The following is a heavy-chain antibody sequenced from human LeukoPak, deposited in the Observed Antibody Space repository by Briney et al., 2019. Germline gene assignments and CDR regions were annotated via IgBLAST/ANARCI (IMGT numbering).Heavy chain of an antibody. CDR3: AKGGLRYFDWLWDYFDY. CDR2: ISGSGGST. V-gene: IGHV3-23*01. J-gene: IGHJ4*02. Sequence: GGSLRLSCAASGFTFSSYGMSWVRQAPGKGLEWVSAISGSGGSTYYADSVKGRFTISRDNSKNTLYLQMNSLRAEDTAVYYCAKGGLRYFDWLWDYFDYWGQGTLVTVSS. CDR1: GFTFSSYG. D-gene: IGHD3-9*01.